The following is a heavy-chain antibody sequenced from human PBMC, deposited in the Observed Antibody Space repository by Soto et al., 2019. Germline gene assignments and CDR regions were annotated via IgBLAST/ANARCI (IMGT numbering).Heavy chain of an antibody. CDR1: GFTVSRNY. CDR3: ARVGLYGWYYLAFDI. CDR2: IYSGGST. D-gene: IGHD6-19*01. V-gene: IGHV3-53*04. Sequence: GGSLRLSCAASGFTVSRNYLSWVRQAPGKGLEWVSVIYSGGSTYYADSVKGRFTISRHNSKNTLYLQMNSLRAEDTAVYYCARVGLYGWYYLAFDIWGQGTLVTVSS. J-gene: IGHJ3*02.